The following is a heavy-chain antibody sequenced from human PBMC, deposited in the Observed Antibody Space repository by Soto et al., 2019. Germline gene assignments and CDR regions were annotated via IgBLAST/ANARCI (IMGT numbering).Heavy chain of an antibody. CDR1: GGSISSGEYY. Sequence: QVQLQESGPGLVKPSQTLSLTCTVSGGSISSGEYYWSCIRQPPGKGLEWIAYIYYSGSTYYNPSRKTRFSITVDTSKNQYTLKLRAVTAADTDVEYCASASEVVTDVWGQGTTVTVSS. V-gene: IGHV4-30-4*01. J-gene: IGHJ6*02. CDR2: IYYSGST. D-gene: IGHD5-18*01. CDR3: ASASEVVTDV.